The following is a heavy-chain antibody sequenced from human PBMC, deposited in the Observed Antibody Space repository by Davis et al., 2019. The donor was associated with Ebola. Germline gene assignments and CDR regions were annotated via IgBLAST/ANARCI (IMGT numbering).Heavy chain of an antibody. J-gene: IGHJ6*03. V-gene: IGHV4-59*08. CDR3: ARQDGGNSGPYYNYYMDV. CDR1: GGSISSYY. CDR2: IYYSGST. Sequence: PSETLSLTCTVSGGSISSYYWSWIRQPPGKGLEWIGYIYYSGSTNYNPSLKSRVTISVDTSKNQFSLKLSSVTAADTAVYYCARQDGGNSGPYYNYYMDVWGKGTTVTISS. D-gene: IGHD4-23*01.